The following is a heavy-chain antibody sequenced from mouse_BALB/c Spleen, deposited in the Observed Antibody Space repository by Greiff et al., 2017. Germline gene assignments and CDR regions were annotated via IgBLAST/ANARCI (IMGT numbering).Heavy chain of an antibody. CDR1: GFTFSSYT. J-gene: IGHJ4*01. CDR2: ISNGGGST. D-gene: IGHD1-1*01. CDR3: ARRVITTVVAFDAMDY. Sequence: EVQLVESGGGLVQPGGSLKLSCAASGFTFSSYTMSWVRQTPEKRLEWVAYISNGGGSTYYPDTVKGRFTISRDNAKNTLYLQMSSLKSEDTAMYYCARRVITTVVAFDAMDYWGQGTSVTVSS. V-gene: IGHV5-12-2*01.